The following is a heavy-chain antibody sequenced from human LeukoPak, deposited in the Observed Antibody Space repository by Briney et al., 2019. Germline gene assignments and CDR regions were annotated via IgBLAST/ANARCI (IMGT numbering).Heavy chain of an antibody. CDR1: GGSLSSYY. D-gene: IGHD3-22*01. CDR3: ARVTDYYDSSGYYGDFDY. V-gene: IGHV4-59*01. CDR2: IYYGGST. J-gene: IGHJ4*02. Sequence: SETLSLTCTVSGGSLSSYYWSWIRQPPGKGLEWIGYIYYGGSTNYNPSLKSRVTISVDTSKNQFSLKLSSVTAADTAVYYCARVTDYYDSSGYYGDFDYWGQGTLVTVSS.